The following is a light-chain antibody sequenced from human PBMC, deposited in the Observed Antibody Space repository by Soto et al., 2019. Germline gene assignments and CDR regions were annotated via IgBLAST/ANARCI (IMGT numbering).Light chain of an antibody. CDR3: QQYAYWPET. V-gene: IGKV3D-15*01. CDR2: YAS. Sequence: EVMMTQFPDTVSVTAGERVTLSCGASQSVRTNLAWYQQRPGQAPRLLIHYASTRASDIPARFSGSGSGTNFTLAISSLQSEDFAVYYCQQYAYWPETFGQGTKVDI. CDR1: QSVRTN. J-gene: IGKJ1*01.